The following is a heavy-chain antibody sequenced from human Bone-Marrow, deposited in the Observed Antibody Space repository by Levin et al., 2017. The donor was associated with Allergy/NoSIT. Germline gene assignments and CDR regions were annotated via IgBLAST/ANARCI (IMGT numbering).Heavy chain of an antibody. V-gene: IGHV3-23*01. CDR2: ISSGGGST. D-gene: IGHD2-8*01. Sequence: GGSLRLSCAASGFTFSNYAMSWVRQAPGKGLEWVSSISSGGGSTFYADSVKGRFTISRDNSRNTLYLQMNSLRAEDTAVYYCAECQGVLMVYATGGWFDPWGQGTLVTVSS. J-gene: IGHJ5*02. CDR3: AECQGVLMVYATGGWFDP. CDR1: GFTFSNYA.